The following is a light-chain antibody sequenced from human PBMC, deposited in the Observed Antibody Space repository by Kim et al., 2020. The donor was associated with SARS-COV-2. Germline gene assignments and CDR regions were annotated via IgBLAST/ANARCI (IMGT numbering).Light chain of an antibody. Sequence: QSVTITSTRAGSNVSGYHYVSRYQQHPGKGPKPMIYEVTNRPSGVPDRFSGSKSGNTASLTVSGLQTEDEADYYCSSHGGSNNPYVFGTGTKVTVL. J-gene: IGLJ1*01. CDR1: GSNVSGYHY. CDR2: EVT. V-gene: IGLV2-8*01. CDR3: SSHGGSNNPYV.